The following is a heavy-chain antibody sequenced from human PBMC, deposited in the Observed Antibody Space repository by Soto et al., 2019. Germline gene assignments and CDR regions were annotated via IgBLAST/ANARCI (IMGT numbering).Heavy chain of an antibody. J-gene: IGHJ4*02. V-gene: IGHV4-59*08. CDR2: IYYSGST. CDR3: ARHTYYYDSSGYYLYLHYFDY. Sequence: PSETLSLTCTVSGGSISSYYWSWIRQPPWKGLEWIGYIYYSGSTNYNPSLKSRVTISVDTSKNQFSLKLSSVTAADTAVYYCARHTYYYDSSGYYLYLHYFDYWGQGTLVTVS. D-gene: IGHD3-22*01. CDR1: GGSISSYY.